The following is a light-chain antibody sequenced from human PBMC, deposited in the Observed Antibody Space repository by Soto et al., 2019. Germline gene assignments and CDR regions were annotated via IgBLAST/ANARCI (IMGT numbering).Light chain of an antibody. CDR2: GAS. J-gene: IGKJ1*01. V-gene: IGKV3-20*01. CDR1: QSVSSSY. CDR3: QQYGSSWWA. Sequence: EIVLTQSPGTLSLSPGERATLSCRASQSVSSSYLAWYQQKPGQAPRLLIYGASSRATGIPDRFSGSGSGTDFTLTISRLAPEDFAVYHCQQYGSSWWAFGHGTKVDIK.